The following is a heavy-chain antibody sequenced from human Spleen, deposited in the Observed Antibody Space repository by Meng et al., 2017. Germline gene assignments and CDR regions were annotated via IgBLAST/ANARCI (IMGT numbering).Heavy chain of an antibody. CDR3: AKYSYGLGDYLDY. V-gene: IGHV3-23*01. Sequence: GESLKISCAASGFSFSSYAMSWVRHAPGKGLEWVSALSGGGFTKYYADSVKGRFAISRHNSKNTLYLQMNSLRAEDTALYYCAKYSYGLGDYLDYWGQGALVTVSS. D-gene: IGHD3-10*01. CDR1: GFSFSSYA. J-gene: IGHJ4*02. CDR2: LSGGGFTK.